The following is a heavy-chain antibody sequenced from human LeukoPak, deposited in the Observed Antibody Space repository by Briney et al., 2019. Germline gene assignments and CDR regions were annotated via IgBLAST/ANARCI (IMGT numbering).Heavy chain of an antibody. Sequence: GSLRLSCAASGFTFSTYSMNWVRQAPGKGLEWVSSISHSSSYISYADSVKGRFTISRDNAKNSLYLQMNSLRAEDTALYYCAKVIGYSGSPYYFDYWGQGTLVTVSS. CDR3: AKVIGYSGSPYYFDY. CDR2: ISHSSSYI. CDR1: GFTFSTYS. V-gene: IGHV3-21*04. D-gene: IGHD1-26*01. J-gene: IGHJ4*02.